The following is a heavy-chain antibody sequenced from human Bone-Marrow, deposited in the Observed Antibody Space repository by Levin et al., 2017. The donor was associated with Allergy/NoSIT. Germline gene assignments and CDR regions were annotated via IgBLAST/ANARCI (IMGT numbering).Heavy chain of an antibody. J-gene: IGHJ3*02. CDR3: AHRLEILSGSDDAFDI. Sequence: ASGPTLVKPTETLTLTCTLSGISLSTSGLGVAWIRQPPGQALEWLASIDWNDNKRYSPSVKSRLTITKDTSKKQAVLTMTDMGPVDTATYFCAHRLEILSGSDDAFDIWGQGTIGTVSS. D-gene: IGHD3-9*01. V-gene: IGHV2-5*01. CDR1: GISLSTSGLG. CDR2: IDWNDNK.